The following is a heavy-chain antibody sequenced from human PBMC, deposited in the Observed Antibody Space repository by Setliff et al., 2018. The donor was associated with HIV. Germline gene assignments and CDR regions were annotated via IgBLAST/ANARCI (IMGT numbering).Heavy chain of an antibody. V-gene: IGHV4-31*11. CDR3: ARVPLSSPSRPGGYFDY. Sequence: SETLSLTCAVYGGSFNTYYWSWIRQHPGKGLEWIGYIYYSGSTYYNPSLKSRVTISVETSKNQFSLKLNSVTAADTAVYYCARVPLSSPSRPGGYFDYWGQGTLVTVSS. D-gene: IGHD3-16*01. CDR1: GGSFNTYY. J-gene: IGHJ4*02. CDR2: IYYSGST.